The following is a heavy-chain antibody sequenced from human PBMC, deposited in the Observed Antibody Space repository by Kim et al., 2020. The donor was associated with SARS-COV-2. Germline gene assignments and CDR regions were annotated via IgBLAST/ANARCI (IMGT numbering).Heavy chain of an antibody. J-gene: IGHJ6*02. D-gene: IGHD2-8*01. V-gene: IGHV4-4*02. CDR2: IYHSGST. CDR3: ARVGCFTDCYYYYGMDV. CDR1: GGSISSSNW. Sequence: SETLSLTCAVSGGSISSSNWWSWVRQPPGKGLEWIGEIYHSGSTNYNPSLKSRVTISVDKSKNQFSLKLSSVTAADTAVYYCARVGCFTDCYYYYGMDVWGQGTTVTVSS.